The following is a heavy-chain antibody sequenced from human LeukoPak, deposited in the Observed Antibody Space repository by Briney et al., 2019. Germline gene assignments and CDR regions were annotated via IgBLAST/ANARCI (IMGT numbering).Heavy chain of an antibody. J-gene: IGHJ5*02. Sequence: GASVKVSCKASGGTFSSYAISWVRQAPGQGLEWMGGIIPIFGTANYAQKFQGRVTITADESTSTACMELSSLRSEDTAVYYCAREPASSGWSLGWFDPWGQGTLVTVSS. CDR1: GGTFSSYA. D-gene: IGHD6-19*01. V-gene: IGHV1-69*13. CDR3: AREPASSGWSLGWFDP. CDR2: IIPIFGTA.